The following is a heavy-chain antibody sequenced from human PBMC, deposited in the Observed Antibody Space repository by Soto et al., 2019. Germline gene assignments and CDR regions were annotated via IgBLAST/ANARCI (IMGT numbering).Heavy chain of an antibody. Sequence: GGSLRLSCAASGFTFSDYYMSWIRQAPGKGLEWVSYISSSSSTIYYADSVKGRFTISRDNAKNSLYLQMNSLRAEDTAVYYCARGEYYYDSSGYYYWFDPWGQGTLVTVSS. J-gene: IGHJ5*02. CDR3: ARGEYYYDSSGYYYWFDP. CDR2: ISSSSSTI. D-gene: IGHD3-22*01. V-gene: IGHV3-11*04. CDR1: GFTFSDYY.